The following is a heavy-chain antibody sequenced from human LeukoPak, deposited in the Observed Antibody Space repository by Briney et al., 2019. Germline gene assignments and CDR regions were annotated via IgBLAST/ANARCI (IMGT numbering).Heavy chain of an antibody. CDR1: GGSISSSSYY. Sequence: LETLSLTCTVYGGSISSSSYYWGWIRQPPGKGLEWIGSIYYSGSTYYNPSLKSRVTISVDTSKNQFSLKLSSVTAADTAVYYCARGIGMVDYWGQGTLVTVSS. D-gene: IGHD2-21*01. V-gene: IGHV4-39*01. CDR3: ARGIGMVDY. J-gene: IGHJ4*02. CDR2: IYYSGST.